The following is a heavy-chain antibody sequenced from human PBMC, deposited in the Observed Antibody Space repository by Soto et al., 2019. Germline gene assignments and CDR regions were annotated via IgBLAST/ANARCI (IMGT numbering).Heavy chain of an antibody. V-gene: IGHV4-31*03. D-gene: IGHD6-13*01. CDR2: IYHSGST. CDR3: AREAAGLGNWFDP. J-gene: IGHJ5*02. CDR1: GGSISSGGYY. Sequence: QVQLQESGPGLVKPSQTLSLTCNVSGGSISSGGYYWSWIRQHPGKGLEWIGYIYHSGSTYYNPSLNSRVSISVDTSKNKFSLKLSSVTAADTAVYYCAREAAGLGNWFDPWGQGTLVTVSS.